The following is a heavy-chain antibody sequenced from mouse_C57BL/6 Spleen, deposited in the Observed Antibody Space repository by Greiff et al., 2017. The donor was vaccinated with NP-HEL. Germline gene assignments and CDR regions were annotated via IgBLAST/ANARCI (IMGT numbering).Heavy chain of an antibody. D-gene: IGHD2-3*01. J-gene: IGHJ4*01. Sequence: QVQLQQPGAELVRPGTSVKLSCKASGYTFTSYWMHWVKQRPGQGLEWIGVIDPSDSYTNYNQKFKGKATFTVDTSSSTAYMQLSSLTSEDSAVYYCARDGYYGGGSYYAMDYWGQGTSVTVSS. CDR3: ARDGYYGGGSYYAMDY. CDR1: GYTFTSYW. CDR2: IDPSDSYT. V-gene: IGHV1-59*01.